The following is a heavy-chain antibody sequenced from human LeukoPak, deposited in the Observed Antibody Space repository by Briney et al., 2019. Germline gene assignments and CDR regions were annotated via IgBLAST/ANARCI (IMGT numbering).Heavy chain of an antibody. Sequence: GASVKVSCKASGYTFTGYYMHWVRQAPGQGLEWMGWINPNSGGTNYAQKFQGRVTMTRDTSISTAYMELSRLRSDDTAVYYCARGRRPTDITIFLTPYYYHMDVWGRGTTVTVS. D-gene: IGHD2/OR15-2a*01. CDR2: INPNSGGT. CDR1: GYTFTGYY. J-gene: IGHJ6*03. V-gene: IGHV1-2*02. CDR3: ARGRRPTDITIFLTPYYYHMDV.